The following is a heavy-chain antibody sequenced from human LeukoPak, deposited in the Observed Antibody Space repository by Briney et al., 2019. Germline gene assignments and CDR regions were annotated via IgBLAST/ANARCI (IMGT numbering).Heavy chain of an antibody. Sequence: GGSLRLSCAASGFTFSRYYMHWVRQAPGKGLVWVSRINSDGSGTTYADSVKGRFTVSRDNAKNMLYLQMNSLRVEDTAMYYCTRVFAGDEYSSSGYWGQGTLVTVSS. V-gene: IGHV3-74*01. D-gene: IGHD6-13*01. J-gene: IGHJ4*02. CDR2: INSDGSGT. CDR1: GFTFSRYY. CDR3: TRVFAGDEYSSSGY.